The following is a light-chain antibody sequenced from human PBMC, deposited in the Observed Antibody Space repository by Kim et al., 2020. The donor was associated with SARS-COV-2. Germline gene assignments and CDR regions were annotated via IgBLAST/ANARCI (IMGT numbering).Light chain of an antibody. CDR2: KAS. J-gene: IGKJ3*01. CDR3: QRYDSYTSFT. V-gene: IGKV1-5*03. CDR1: QSISDW. Sequence: SLGDSVTIICRASQSISDWLAWYQQRPGKAPKLLIYKASALDDGVPSRFSGSGSGTEFTLTISSLQPDDFATYYCQRYDSYTSFTFGPGTKVDIK.